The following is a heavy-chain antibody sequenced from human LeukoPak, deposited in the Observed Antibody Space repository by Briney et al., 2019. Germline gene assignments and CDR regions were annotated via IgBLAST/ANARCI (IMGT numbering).Heavy chain of an antibody. CDR3: VREGEGPLSKNFDY. Sequence: ASVKVSCKSSGFTFTYHYIHWVRQAPGQGLEWMGYIGPHSTFTSSPQEFQGRVTITRDTSMTTAYMELTRLTSDDTAVYYCVREGEGPLSKNFDYWGQGTLVTVSS. V-gene: IGHV1-2*02. CDR1: GFTFTYHY. J-gene: IGHJ4*02. D-gene: IGHD2/OR15-2a*01. CDR2: IGPHSTFT.